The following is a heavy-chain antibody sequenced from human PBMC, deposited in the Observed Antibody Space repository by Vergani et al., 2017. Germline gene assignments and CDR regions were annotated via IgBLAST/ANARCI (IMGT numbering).Heavy chain of an antibody. Sequence: VQLVESGGGLVQSGGSLRLSCAASGFTFSSYAMHWVRQAPGKGLEWVAVISYDGSNKYYADSVKGRFTISRDNSKNTLYLQMNSLRAEDTAVYYCAKARYDFWSGNDYYYMDVWGKGTTVTVSS. CDR3: AKARYDFWSGNDYYYMDV. V-gene: IGHV3-30-3*01. CDR2: ISYDGSNK. CDR1: GFTFSSYA. D-gene: IGHD3-3*01. J-gene: IGHJ6*03.